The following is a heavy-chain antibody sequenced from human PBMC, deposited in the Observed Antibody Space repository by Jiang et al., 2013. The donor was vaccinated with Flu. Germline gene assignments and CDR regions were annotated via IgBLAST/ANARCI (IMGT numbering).Heavy chain of an antibody. Sequence: QLVESGGGVVQPGRSLRLSCAASGFTFSSYAMHWVRQAPGKGLEWVAVISYDGDNKYYADSVKGRFTISRDNSKNTLYLQMNSLRAEDTAVYYCARRDCSGNGCHFDHWGQGTLVTVSS. CDR3: ARRDCSGNGCHFDH. J-gene: IGHJ4*02. D-gene: IGHD2-15*01. V-gene: IGHV3-30*04. CDR2: ISYDGDNK. CDR1: GFTFSSYA.